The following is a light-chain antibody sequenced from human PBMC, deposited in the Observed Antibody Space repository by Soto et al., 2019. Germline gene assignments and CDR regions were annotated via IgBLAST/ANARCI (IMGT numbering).Light chain of an antibody. CDR2: EVT. Sequence: QSALTQPPSASGSPGQSVTISCTGTSSDVGGYNYVSWYQQYPGRAPKLMIYEVTKRPSGVPDRSSGSKSGNTASLTVSGLQAEDEAEYYCSSYAASNNFYFVFGGGTQLTVL. J-gene: IGLJ3*02. CDR3: SSYAASNNFYFV. V-gene: IGLV2-8*01. CDR1: SSDVGGYNY.